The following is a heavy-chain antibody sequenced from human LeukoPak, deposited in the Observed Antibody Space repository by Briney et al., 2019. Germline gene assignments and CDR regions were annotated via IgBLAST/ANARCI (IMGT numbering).Heavy chain of an antibody. CDR1: GFTFSSYG. J-gene: IGHJ4*02. Sequence: PGRSLRLPCAASGFTFSSYGMHWVRQAPGKGLEWVAVISYDGSNKYYADSVKGRFTISRDNSKNTLYLQMNSLRAEDTAVYYCAKDRAVVVVIATLDYWGQGTLVTVSS. CDR3: AKDRAVVVVIATLDY. D-gene: IGHD2-21*01. CDR2: ISYDGSNK. V-gene: IGHV3-30*18.